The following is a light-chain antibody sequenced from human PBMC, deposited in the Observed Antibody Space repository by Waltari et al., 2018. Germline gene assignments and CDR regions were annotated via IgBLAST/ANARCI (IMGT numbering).Light chain of an antibody. CDR3: QQYGSSPYT. V-gene: IGKV1-39*01. Sequence: DIQMTQSPSSLSASVGDRVTITCRASQSISSYLNWYQQKPGKAPKLLIYAASSLQSGVQSRFSGSGSGTDFTLTISRLEPEDFAVYYCQQYGSSPYTFGQGTKLEIK. CDR2: AAS. CDR1: QSISSY. J-gene: IGKJ2*01.